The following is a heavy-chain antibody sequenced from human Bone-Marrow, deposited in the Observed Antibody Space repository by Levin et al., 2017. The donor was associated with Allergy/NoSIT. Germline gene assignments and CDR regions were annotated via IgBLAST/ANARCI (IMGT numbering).Heavy chain of an antibody. CDR1: GYSINSAYY. V-gene: IGHV4-38-2*01. D-gene: IGHD1-26*01. CDR2: IYHSGST. CDR3: ATRYSGNYHFGY. J-gene: IGHJ4*02. Sequence: SQTLSLTCGVSGYSINSAYYWGWIRETPGKGLEWIGSIYHSGSTYYNPSLKSRVTMSIDTSKNQFSLKLRSVTAADTAVYFCATRYSGNYHFGYWGQGTLVTVSS.